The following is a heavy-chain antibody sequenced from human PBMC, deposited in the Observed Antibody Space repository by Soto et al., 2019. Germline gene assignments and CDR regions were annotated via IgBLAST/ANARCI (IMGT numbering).Heavy chain of an antibody. V-gene: IGHV3-30*18. Sequence: QVQLVESGGGVVQPGRSLRLSCAASGFTFSSYGMHWVRQAPGNGLEWVAVISYDGSNKYYADSVKGRFTISRDNSKNTLYLQMNSLRAEDTAVYYCAKDRFGSSWFDPWGQGTLVTVSS. CDR2: ISYDGSNK. CDR3: AKDRFGSSWFDP. J-gene: IGHJ5*02. D-gene: IGHD3-10*01. CDR1: GFTFSSYG.